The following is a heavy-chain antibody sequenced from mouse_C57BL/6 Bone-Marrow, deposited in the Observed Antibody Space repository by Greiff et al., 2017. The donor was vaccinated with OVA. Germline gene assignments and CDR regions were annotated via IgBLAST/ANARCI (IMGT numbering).Heavy chain of an antibody. CDR2: IDPDTGGT. Sequence: QFQLQQSGAELVRPGASVTLSCKASGYTFTDYEMHWVKQTPVHGLEWIGAIDPDTGGTAYNQRFKGKAILTAYKSSSTAYIELLSRTSEDSAVYYCTRGYSSCYARDDWGQGTSVPVSS. CDR3: TRGYSSCYARDD. V-gene: IGHV1-15*01. D-gene: IGHD1-1*01. J-gene: IGHJ4*01. CDR1: GYTFTDYE.